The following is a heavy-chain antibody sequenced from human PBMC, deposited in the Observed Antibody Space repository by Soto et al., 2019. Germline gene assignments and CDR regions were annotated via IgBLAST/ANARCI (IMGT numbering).Heavy chain of an antibody. CDR3: AKDRYSSSWFLGAFDY. D-gene: IGHD6-13*01. Sequence: SLRLSCAASGFTFSSYAMSWVRQAPGKGLEWVSAISGSGGSTYYADSVKGRFTISRDNSKNTLYLQMNSLRAEDTAVYYCAKDRYSSSWFLGAFDYWGQGTLVTVSS. CDR2: ISGSGGST. CDR1: GFTFSSYA. V-gene: IGHV3-23*01. J-gene: IGHJ4*02.